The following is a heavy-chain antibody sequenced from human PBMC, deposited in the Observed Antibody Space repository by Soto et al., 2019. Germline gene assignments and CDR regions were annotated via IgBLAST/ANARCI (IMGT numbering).Heavy chain of an antibody. J-gene: IGHJ5*02. D-gene: IGHD6-13*01. CDR1: GGSISSGVYY. V-gene: IGHV4-31*03. CDR3: ARERLAAAGLRWFDP. Sequence: PSETLSLTCTVSGGSISSGVYYWSWIRHHPGNGLEWIGYIYYIGSTYYNPSLKSRVTISVDTSKNQFSLKLSSVTAADTAVYYCARERLAAAGLRWFDPWGPGPMVTV. CDR2: IYYIGST.